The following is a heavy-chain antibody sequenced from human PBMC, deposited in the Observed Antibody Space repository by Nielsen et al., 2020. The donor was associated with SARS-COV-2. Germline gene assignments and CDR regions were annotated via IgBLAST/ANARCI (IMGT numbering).Heavy chain of an antibody. CDR2: IYHSGST. CDR1: GGSISSSNW. J-gene: IGHJ4*02. CDR3: ARARLRLGELSSFDY. D-gene: IGHD3-16*02. Sequence: SETLSLTCTVSGGSISSSNWWSWVRQPPGKGLEWIGEIYHSGSTNYNPSPKSRVTISVDKSKNQFSLKLSSVTAADTAVYYCARARLRLGELSSFDYWGQGTLVTVSS. V-gene: IGHV4-4*02.